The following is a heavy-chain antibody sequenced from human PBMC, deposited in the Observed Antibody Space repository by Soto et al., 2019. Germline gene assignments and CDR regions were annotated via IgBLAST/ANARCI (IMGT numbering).Heavy chain of an antibody. D-gene: IGHD3-10*01. V-gene: IGHV1-2*02. J-gene: IGHJ5*02. CDR1: GYTFTGYY. Sequence: QVQLVQSGAEVKKPGASVKVSCKASGYTFTGYYMHWVRQAPGQGLERMGWINPNSGGTNYAQKFQGRVTMTRDTSISTAYMELSRLRSDDTAVYYCARERITKDVSGWFDPWGQGTLVTVSS. CDR2: INPNSGGT. CDR3: ARERITKDVSGWFDP.